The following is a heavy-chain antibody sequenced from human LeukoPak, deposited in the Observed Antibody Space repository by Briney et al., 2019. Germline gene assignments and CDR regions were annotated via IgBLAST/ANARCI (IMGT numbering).Heavy chain of an antibody. CDR1: GFSLTTRGVG. Sequence: SGPTLVNPTQTLTLTCTFSGFSLTTRGVGVGWIRQPPGKALEWLALIYWNDDKRYSPSLRSRLTISKDTSKNQVVLTMTNMDPVDTATYYCARIVFRGVTQNQGYFDYWGQGTLVTVSS. CDR3: ARIVFRGVTQNQGYFDY. V-gene: IGHV2-5*01. J-gene: IGHJ4*02. CDR2: IYWNDDK. D-gene: IGHD3-10*01.